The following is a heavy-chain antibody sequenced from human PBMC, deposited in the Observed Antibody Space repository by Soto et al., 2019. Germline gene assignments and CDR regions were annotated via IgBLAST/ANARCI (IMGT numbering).Heavy chain of an antibody. D-gene: IGHD6-6*01. CDR3: AVVIAARPLGY. V-gene: IGHV4-30-2*01. J-gene: IGHJ4*02. Sequence: QLQLQESGSGLVKPSQTLSLTCAVSGGSISSGGYSWSWIRQPPGKGLEWIGYIYHSGSTYYNPSLKRRVSKSVYRSKNQFSLKLCSVTAAGTAVYYCAVVIAARPLGYWGQGTLVTVSS. CDR1: GGSISSGGYS. CDR2: IYHSGST.